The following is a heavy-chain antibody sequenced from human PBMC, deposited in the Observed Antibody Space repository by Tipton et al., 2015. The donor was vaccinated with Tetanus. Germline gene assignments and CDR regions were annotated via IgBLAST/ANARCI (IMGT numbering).Heavy chain of an antibody. CDR1: GGSISNYY. V-gene: IGHV4-59*01. Sequence: TLSLTCTVSGGSISNYYWSWIRQPPGKGLEWIGYVHYTGKDNYNPSLRSRVTLSVDTSKNQFSLQMSSVTAADTAVYYCARIGWPENNKPGFDIWGQGTMVTVSS. CDR2: VHYTGKD. D-gene: IGHD1/OR15-1a*01. J-gene: IGHJ3*02. CDR3: ARIGWPENNKPGFDI.